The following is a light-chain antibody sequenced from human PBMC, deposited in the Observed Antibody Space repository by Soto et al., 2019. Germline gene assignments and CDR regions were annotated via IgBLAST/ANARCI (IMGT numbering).Light chain of an antibody. Sequence: EIVMTQSPGTLSLSPGEIATGSCRTSQSVSSNYLAWYQQKPGQAPRVLIYGASSRTTGIPDRFSGSGSGTDFTLTIRGLKPEDFAVYYCQQYRMSPNTFGQGTRLEIK. CDR3: QQYRMSPNT. J-gene: IGKJ5*01. CDR1: QSVSSNY. CDR2: GAS. V-gene: IGKV3-20*01.